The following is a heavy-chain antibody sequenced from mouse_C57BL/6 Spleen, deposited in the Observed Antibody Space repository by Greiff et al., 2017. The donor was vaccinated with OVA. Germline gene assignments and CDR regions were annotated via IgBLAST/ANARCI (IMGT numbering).Heavy chain of an antibody. Sequence: QVQLQQPGTDLVKPGASVKLSCKASGYTFTSYWMHWVKQRPGQGLEWIGNINPSNGGTNYNEKFKSKATLTVDKSSSTAYMQLSSLTSEDAAVYFCARWGDVCSWFAYWGQGTLVTVSA. J-gene: IGHJ3*01. CDR2: INPSNGGT. V-gene: IGHV1-53*01. CDR1: GYTFTSYW. CDR3: ARWGDVCSWFAY. D-gene: IGHD6-1*01.